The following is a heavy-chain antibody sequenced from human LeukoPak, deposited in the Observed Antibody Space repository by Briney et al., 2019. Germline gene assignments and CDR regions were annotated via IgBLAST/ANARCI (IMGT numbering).Heavy chain of an antibody. V-gene: IGHV3-23*01. CDR3: AKDSILDGYNSLDY. D-gene: IGHD5-24*01. CDR1: GFTFSGLS. CDR2: IFGNGGRT. J-gene: IGHJ4*02. Sequence: GGSLRLSCEASGFTFSGLSMNWVRQAPGKGLEWVSLIFGNGGRTFYSDSVKGRFTISRDNSKNTLYLQMDSLRVEDTAIYYSAKDSILDGYNSLDYWGQGTLVTVSS.